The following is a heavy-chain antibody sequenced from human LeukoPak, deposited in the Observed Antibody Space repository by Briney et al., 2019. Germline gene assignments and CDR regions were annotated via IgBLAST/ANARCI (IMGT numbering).Heavy chain of an antibody. CDR2: INPNSGGT. V-gene: IGHV1-2*02. Sequence: ASVKVSCKASGYTFTGYYMHWVRQAPGQGLEWTGWINPNSGGTNYAQKFQGRVTMTRDTSISTAYMELSRLRSDDTAVYYCARDLSGSYYFNFDYWGQGTLVTVSS. D-gene: IGHD1-26*01. CDR3: ARDLSGSYYFNFDY. J-gene: IGHJ4*02. CDR1: GYTFTGYY.